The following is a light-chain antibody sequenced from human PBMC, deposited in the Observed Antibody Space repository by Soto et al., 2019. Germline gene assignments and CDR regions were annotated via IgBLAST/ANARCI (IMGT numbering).Light chain of an antibody. CDR2: GAS. CDR3: QQYGGSMT. Sequence: EIVLTQSPGTLSLSPGDTATLSCRASQSLSSSYLAWYQQRPGQAPRLLIYGASSRATGIPDRFSGSGSGTDFTLTISRLDPEDFAVYYCQQYGGSMTFGQGKRLAIE. V-gene: IGKV3-20*01. J-gene: IGKJ5*01. CDR1: QSLSSSY.